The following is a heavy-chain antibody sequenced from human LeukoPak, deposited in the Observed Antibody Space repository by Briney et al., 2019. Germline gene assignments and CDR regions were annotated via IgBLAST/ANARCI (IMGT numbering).Heavy chain of an antibody. D-gene: IGHD2-15*01. CDR2: TYYRSKWYN. CDR1: GDSVSSNSAA. V-gene: IGHV6-1*01. J-gene: IGHJ4*02. Sequence: SQTLSLTCAVSGDSVSSNSAAWNWIRQSPSRGLEWLGRTYYRSKWYNDYAVSVKSRITINPDTSKNQFSLQLNSVTPEDTAVYYCARDSPYCSGGSCYSGIDCWGQGTLVTVSS. CDR3: ARDSPYCSGGSCYSGIDC.